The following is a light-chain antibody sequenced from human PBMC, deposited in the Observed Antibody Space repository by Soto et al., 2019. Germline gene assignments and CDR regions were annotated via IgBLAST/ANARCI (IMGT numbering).Light chain of an antibody. Sequence: DIQMTQSPSSLSASVGGRVTITCRASHDITNYLAWYQQKPGKVPKLLIYAASTLQSGVPSRFSGSGSGTDFTLTISSLQPEDAATYFCQKCSGPPPFTFGPGTTVDIK. J-gene: IGKJ3*01. V-gene: IGKV1-27*01. CDR1: HDITNY. CDR3: QKCSGPPPFT. CDR2: AAS.